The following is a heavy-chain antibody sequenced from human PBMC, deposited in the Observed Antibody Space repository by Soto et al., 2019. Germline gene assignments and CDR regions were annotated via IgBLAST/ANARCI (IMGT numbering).Heavy chain of an antibody. CDR1: GGTFSSYA. Sequence: GASVKVSCKASGGTFSSYAISWVRQAPGQGLEWMGGIIPIFGTANYAQKFQGRVTITADESTSTAYMELSSLRSGDTAVYYCASMAGKLRFLEYEDYWGQGTLVTVSS. J-gene: IGHJ4*02. D-gene: IGHD3-3*01. V-gene: IGHV1-69*13. CDR3: ASMAGKLRFLEYEDY. CDR2: IIPIFGTA.